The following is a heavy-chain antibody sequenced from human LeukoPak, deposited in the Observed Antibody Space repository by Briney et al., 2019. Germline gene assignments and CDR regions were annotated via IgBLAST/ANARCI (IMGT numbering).Heavy chain of an antibody. J-gene: IGHJ4*02. CDR1: GFTFSSYW. CDR2: IKQDGSEK. D-gene: IGHD3-9*01. Sequence: GGSLRLSCAASGFTFSSYWMSWVRQAPGKVLEWVANIKQDGSEKYYVDSVKGRFTISRDNAKNSLYLQMNSLRAEDTAVYYCARDSAYYDILTGVLDYWGQGTLVTVSS. V-gene: IGHV3-7*01. CDR3: ARDSAYYDILTGVLDY.